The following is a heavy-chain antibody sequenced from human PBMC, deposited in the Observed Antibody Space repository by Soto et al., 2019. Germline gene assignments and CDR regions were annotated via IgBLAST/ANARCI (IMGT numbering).Heavy chain of an antibody. CDR3: ASLTMVRGVIVDY. J-gene: IGHJ4*02. D-gene: IGHD3-10*01. CDR2: ISSSSSYT. V-gene: IGHV3-11*05. CDR1: GFTFSDYY. Sequence: QVQLVESGGGLVKPGGSLRLSCAASGFTFSDYYMSWIRQAPGKGMEWVSYISSSSSYTNYADSVKGRFTISRDNAKNSLYLQMNSLRAEDTAVYYCASLTMVRGVIVDYWGQGTLVTVSS.